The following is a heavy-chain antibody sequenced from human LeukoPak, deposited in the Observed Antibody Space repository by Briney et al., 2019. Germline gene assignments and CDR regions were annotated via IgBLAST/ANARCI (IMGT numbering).Heavy chain of an antibody. CDR2: ISSSGGTI. D-gene: IGHD4-23*01. Sequence: GGSLRLSCAASGFTFSDYYMSWIRQAPGKGLEWVSYISSSGGTIYFADSVKDRFTISRDNAKNSLDLQMNSLRAEDTAMYYCARTAVVTSPFDYWGQGTLVTVSS. J-gene: IGHJ4*02. V-gene: IGHV3-11*01. CDR1: GFTFSDYY. CDR3: ARTAVVTSPFDY.